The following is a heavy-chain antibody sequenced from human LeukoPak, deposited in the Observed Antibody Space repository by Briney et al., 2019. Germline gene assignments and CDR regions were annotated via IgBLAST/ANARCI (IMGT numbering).Heavy chain of an antibody. J-gene: IGHJ6*02. CDR1: GFTFSNYA. Sequence: PGGSLRLSCAASGFTFSNYAMSWVSQAPGKGLEWVSVISASDGNTYYADSVKGRFTISRDNSKNALYLQMNSLRAEDTAVYYCAKGVSGNSPYYYYAMDVWGQGTTVTVSS. D-gene: IGHD4-23*01. CDR2: ISASDGNT. CDR3: AKGVSGNSPYYYYAMDV. V-gene: IGHV3-23*01.